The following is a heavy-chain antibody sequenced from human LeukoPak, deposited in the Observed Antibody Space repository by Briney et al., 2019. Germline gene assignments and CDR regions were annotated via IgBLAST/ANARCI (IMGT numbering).Heavy chain of an antibody. J-gene: IGHJ4*02. CDR1: GFTFSSYA. Sequence: PGGSLRLSCAASGFTFSSYAMSWVRQAPGKGLEWVSAISGSGGSTYYADSVKGRFTISRDNSKNTLYLQMNSLRADDTAVYYCAEGSLSVPHSSDRYRYWGQGTLVTVSS. D-gene: IGHD3-22*01. V-gene: IGHV3-23*01. CDR3: AEGSLSVPHSSDRYRY. CDR2: ISGSGGST.